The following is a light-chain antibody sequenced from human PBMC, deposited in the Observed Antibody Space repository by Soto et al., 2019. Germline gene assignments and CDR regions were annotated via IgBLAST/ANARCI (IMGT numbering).Light chain of an antibody. CDR1: QSISSY. Sequence: DIQMTQSPSSLSASVGDIATITFRASQSISSYLNWYQQKPGKAPKLLIYAASSLQSGAPSRFSGSGSGTDFTLTISSLQPEDFATYYCQQSYSTPITFGQGTRLEIK. CDR3: QQSYSTPIT. J-gene: IGKJ5*01. V-gene: IGKV1-39*01. CDR2: AAS.